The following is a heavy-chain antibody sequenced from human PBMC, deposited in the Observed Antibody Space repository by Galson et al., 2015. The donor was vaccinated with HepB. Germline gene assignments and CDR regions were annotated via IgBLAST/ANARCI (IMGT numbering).Heavy chain of an antibody. CDR2: ISGGSPST. D-gene: IGHD3-9*01. V-gene: IGHV3-23*01. Sequence: SLRLSCAASGFTFSSYSMNWVRQAPGKGLEWVSGISGGSPSTYYTDSVKGRFTISRDNSNNKLYLQMSSLRAEDTATYYCARYFGAGRCLDVWGQGTTVTVSS. J-gene: IGHJ6*01. CDR1: GFTFSSYS. CDR3: ARYFGAGRCLDV.